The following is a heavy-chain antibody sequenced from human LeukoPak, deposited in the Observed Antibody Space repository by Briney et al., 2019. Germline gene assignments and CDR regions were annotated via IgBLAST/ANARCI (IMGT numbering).Heavy chain of an antibody. V-gene: IGHV3-11*01. CDR2: ISSSGSTL. CDR1: GFTFSDYY. J-gene: IGHJ4*02. CDR3: ARDRYYYDSTNYS. Sequence: GSLRLSCAASGFTFSDYYMSWIRQAPGKGLEWISYISSSGSTLYYADSVKGRFTISRDNAMNSLFLQMNSLRAEDTAVYYCARDRYYYDSTNYSGGQGTLVTVSS. D-gene: IGHD3-22*01.